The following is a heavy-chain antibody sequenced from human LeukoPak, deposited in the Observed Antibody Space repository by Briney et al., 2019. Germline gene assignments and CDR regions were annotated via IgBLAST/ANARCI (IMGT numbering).Heavy chain of an antibody. Sequence: GGSLRLSCAASGLTFSSYTMHWVRQAPGKGLEWVAVISYDGSKKYYADTVKGRFTISRDNSKNTLYLQMNSLRAEDTAVYYSANKPFGDLDYWGQGTLVTVSS. CDR3: ANKPFGDLDY. CDR1: GLTFSSYT. D-gene: IGHD3-10*01. V-gene: IGHV3-30*04. CDR2: ISYDGSKK. J-gene: IGHJ4*02.